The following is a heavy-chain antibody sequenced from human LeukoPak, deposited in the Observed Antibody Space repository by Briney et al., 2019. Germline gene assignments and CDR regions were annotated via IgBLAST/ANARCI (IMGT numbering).Heavy chain of an antibody. Sequence: KPSETLSLTCTVSGGSISSGGYYWSWIRQHPGKGLEWIGYIYYSGSTYYNPSLKSRVTISVDTSKNQFSLKLSSVTAADTAVYYCARDYYNSSVYFDYGGRGPLVTVPP. D-gene: IGHD3-22*01. CDR1: GGSISSGGYY. CDR3: ARDYYNSSVYFDY. V-gene: IGHV4-31*03. CDR2: IYYSGST. J-gene: IGHJ4*02.